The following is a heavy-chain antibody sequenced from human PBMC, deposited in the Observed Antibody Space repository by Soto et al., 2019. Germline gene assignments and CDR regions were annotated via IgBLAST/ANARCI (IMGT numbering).Heavy chain of an antibody. D-gene: IGHD6-6*01. J-gene: IGHJ5*02. Sequence: SVKVSCKASGGTFSSYTINWVRQAPGQGLEWTGGIIPIFGTANYAQKFQGRVTITADESTSTAYMELSSLRSEDTAVYYCAGGSIAAASSNWYDPWGQGTLVTVSS. V-gene: IGHV1-69*13. CDR2: IIPIFGTA. CDR1: GGTFSSYT. CDR3: AGGSIAAASSNWYDP.